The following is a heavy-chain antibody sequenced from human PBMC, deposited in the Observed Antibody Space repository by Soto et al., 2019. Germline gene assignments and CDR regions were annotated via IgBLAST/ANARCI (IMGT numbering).Heavy chain of an antibody. Sequence: SVKVSCKASGGTFSSYAISWVRQAPGQGLEWMGGIIPIFGTANYAQKFQGRVTITADESTSTAYMELSSLGSEDTAVYYCARDLGGDLSAPGVFFDSWGQGALVTVSS. CDR3: ARDLGGDLSAPGVFFDS. D-gene: IGHD2-21*02. J-gene: IGHJ4*02. CDR1: GGTFSSYA. CDR2: IIPIFGTA. V-gene: IGHV1-69*13.